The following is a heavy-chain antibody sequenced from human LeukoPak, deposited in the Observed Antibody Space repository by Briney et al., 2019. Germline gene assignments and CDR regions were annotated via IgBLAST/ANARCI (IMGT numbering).Heavy chain of an antibody. CDR1: GFTFSSYS. D-gene: IGHD4-11*01. CDR2: ISSSSSYI. V-gene: IGHV3-21*01. CDR3: ARQTTWDAFDI. Sequence: GRSLRLSCAASGFTFSSYSMNWVRQAPGKGLEWVSSISSSSSYIYYADSVKGRFTISRDNAKNSLYLQMNSLRAEDTAVYYCARQTTWDAFDIWGQGTMVTVSS. J-gene: IGHJ3*02.